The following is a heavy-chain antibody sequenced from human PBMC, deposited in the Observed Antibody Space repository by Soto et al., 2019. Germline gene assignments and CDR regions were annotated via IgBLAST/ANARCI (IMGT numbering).Heavy chain of an antibody. Sequence: SETQSLTCTVSGGSIRSSSYYWGWIRQPPGKGLEWIGSIYYSGSTYYNPSLKSRVTISVDTSKNQFSLKLSSVTAADTAVYYCARIDILRYYDWPLETSYYYYGMDVWGQGTTVTVSS. D-gene: IGHD3-9*01. CDR3: ARIDILRYYDWPLETSYYYYGMDV. CDR1: GGSIRSSSYY. CDR2: IYYSGST. V-gene: IGHV4-39*01. J-gene: IGHJ6*02.